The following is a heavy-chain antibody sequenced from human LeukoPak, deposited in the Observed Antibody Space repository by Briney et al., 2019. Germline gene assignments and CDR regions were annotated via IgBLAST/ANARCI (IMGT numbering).Heavy chain of an antibody. CDR3: AKDHYRKNGSGSYYKPYYFDY. V-gene: IGHV3-30*02. Sequence: GGSLRLSCAASGFTFSSYGMHWVRQAPGKGLEWVAFIRYDGSNKYYADSVKGRFTISRDNSKNTLYLQMNSLRAEDTAVYYCAKDHYRKNGSGSYYKPYYFDYWGQGTLVTVSS. CDR1: GFTFSSYG. D-gene: IGHD3-10*01. J-gene: IGHJ4*02. CDR2: IRYDGSNK.